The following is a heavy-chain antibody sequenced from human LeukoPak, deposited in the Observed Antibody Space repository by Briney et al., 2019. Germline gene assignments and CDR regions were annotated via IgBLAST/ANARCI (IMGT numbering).Heavy chain of an antibody. CDR3: AKDITMIVVVITTGAFDI. J-gene: IGHJ3*02. V-gene: IGHV3-23*01. CDR1: GFTFSSYA. D-gene: IGHD3-22*01. CDR2: ISGSGGST. Sequence: PGGSLRLSCAASGFTFSSYAMSWVRQAPGKGLEWVSAISGSGGSTYYADSVKGRFTISRDNSKNTLYLQMNSLRAEDTAVYYCAKDITMIVVVITTGAFDIWGQGTMVTVSS.